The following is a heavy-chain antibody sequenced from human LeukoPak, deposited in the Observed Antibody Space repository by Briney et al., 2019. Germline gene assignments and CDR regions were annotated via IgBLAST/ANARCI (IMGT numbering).Heavy chain of an antibody. CDR2: INTYTGSP. Sequence: GASVKVSCKTSGYIFDSQAVNWVRQAPGQELEWMGWINTYTGSPTYAQEFTGRFVFSLDTSVSTAYLQISSLKPEDSAIYSCARSQAGQQVSSFDLWGQGTLVTVSS. CDR3: ARSQAGQQVSSFDL. V-gene: IGHV7-4-1*02. CDR1: GYIFDSQA. J-gene: IGHJ4*02. D-gene: IGHD6-13*01.